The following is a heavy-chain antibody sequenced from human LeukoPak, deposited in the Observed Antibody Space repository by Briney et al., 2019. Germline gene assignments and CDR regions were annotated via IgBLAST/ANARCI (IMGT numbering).Heavy chain of an antibody. D-gene: IGHD3-22*01. CDR3: ARLSSGYRL. CDR2: IYYSGST. J-gene: IGHJ4*02. Sequence: SETLSLTCTVSGGSISSYYWSWIRQPPGKGPEWIGYIYYSGSTNYNPSLKSRVTISVDTSKNQFSLKLSSMTAADTAVYYCARLSSGYRLWGQGTLVTVSS. CDR1: GGSISSYY. V-gene: IGHV4-59*01.